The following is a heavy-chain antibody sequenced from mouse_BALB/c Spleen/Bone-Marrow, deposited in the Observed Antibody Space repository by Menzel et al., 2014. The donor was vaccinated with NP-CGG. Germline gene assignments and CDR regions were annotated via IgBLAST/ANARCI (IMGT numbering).Heavy chain of an antibody. V-gene: IGHV14-3*02. D-gene: IGHD1-2*01. CDR2: IDPANGDT. CDR1: GFNIKDIY. CDR3: ARDYGPFDY. Sequence: VQLQQSGAELVKPGASVKLSCTASGFNIKDIYMHWVKQRPEQGLEWIGRIDPANGDTKYDPKFQGKATITADTSSNSAYLRLVSLTSEDPAVYSCARDYGPFDYWGQGTTLTVSS. J-gene: IGHJ2*01.